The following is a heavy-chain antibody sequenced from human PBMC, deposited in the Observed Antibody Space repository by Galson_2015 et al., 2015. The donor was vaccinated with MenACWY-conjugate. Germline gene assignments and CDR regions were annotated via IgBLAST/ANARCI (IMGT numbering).Heavy chain of an antibody. J-gene: IGHJ6*02. V-gene: IGHV3-21*01. CDR2: ISSSSTYI. CDR3: AKVSTPSSWNYYYYGMDV. CDR1: GFTFSSYT. Sequence: SLRLSCAASGFTFSSYTMNWVRQAPGKGLEWVSSISSSSTYIYYADSVKGRFAISRDNSKNTLYLQMNSLRAEDTAVYYCAKVSTPSSWNYYYYGMDVWGQGTTVTVSS. D-gene: IGHD6-13*01.